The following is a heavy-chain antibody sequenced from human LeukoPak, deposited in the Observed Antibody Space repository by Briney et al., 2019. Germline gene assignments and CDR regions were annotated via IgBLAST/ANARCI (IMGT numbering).Heavy chain of an antibody. CDR3: ARDGRPHNWFDP. CDR1: GFSFSDYY. CDR2: ISGSSSYT. V-gene: IGHV3-11*06. J-gene: IGHJ5*02. Sequence: GGSLRLSCAASGFSFSDYYMSWLRQTPGKGLEWVSYISGSSSYTNYADSVKGRFTVSRDNAKKLVFLRMNSLRAEDTAVYYCARDGRPHNWFDPWGQGTLVTVSS. D-gene: IGHD6-25*01.